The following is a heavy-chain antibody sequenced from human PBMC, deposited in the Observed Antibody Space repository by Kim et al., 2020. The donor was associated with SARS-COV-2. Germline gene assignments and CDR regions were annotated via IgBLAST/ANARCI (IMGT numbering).Heavy chain of an antibody. D-gene: IGHD3-3*01. J-gene: IGHJ4*02. V-gene: IGHV3-11*01. CDR2: ISSSGSTI. CDR1: GFTFSDYY. Sequence: GGSLRLSCAASGFTFSDYYMSWIRLAPGKGLEWVSYISSSGSTIYYADSVKGRFTISRDNAKNSLYLQMNSLRAEDTAVYYCARDITIFGVVNSLVDYWGQGTLVTVSS. CDR3: ARDITIFGVVNSLVDY.